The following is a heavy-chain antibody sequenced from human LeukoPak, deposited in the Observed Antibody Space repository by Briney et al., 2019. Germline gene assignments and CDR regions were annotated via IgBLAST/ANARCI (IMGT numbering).Heavy chain of an antibody. CDR1: GFTFSSYA. V-gene: IGHV3-23*01. Sequence: GGPLRLSCAASGFTFSSYAMSWVRQAPGKGLEWVSAISGSGGSTYYADSVKGRFTISRDNSKNTLYLQMNSLRAEDTAVYYCAKDGTYDFWSGYLFDYWGQGTLVTVSS. D-gene: IGHD3-3*01. J-gene: IGHJ4*02. CDR3: AKDGTYDFWSGYLFDY. CDR2: ISGSGGST.